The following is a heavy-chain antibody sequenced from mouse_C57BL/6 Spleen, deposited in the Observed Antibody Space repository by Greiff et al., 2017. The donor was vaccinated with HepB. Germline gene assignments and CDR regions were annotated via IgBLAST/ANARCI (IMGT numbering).Heavy chain of an antibody. J-gene: IGHJ2*01. V-gene: IGHV14-4*01. CDR3: TTWIYYGVDY. CDR1: GFNIKDDY. D-gene: IGHD1-1*01. CDR2: IDPENGDT. Sequence: EVQLQQSGAELVRPGASVKLSCTASGFNIKDDYMHWVKQRPEQGLEWIGWIDPENGDTEYASKFQGKATITADTSSNTAYLQLSSLTSEDTAVYYCTTWIYYGVDYGGQGTTLTVSS.